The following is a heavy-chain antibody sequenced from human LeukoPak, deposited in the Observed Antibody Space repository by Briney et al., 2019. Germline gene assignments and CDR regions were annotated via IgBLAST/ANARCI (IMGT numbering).Heavy chain of an antibody. Sequence: GGSLRLSCAASGFTFWDAWMSWVRQAPGQGVEWVGHIKSKTDDGAIDYAAPVKGRFTISRDDSKNTLYLQMNSLKTEDTAVYYCTTGERRYDSSGYYPYYFDYWGQGTLATVSS. D-gene: IGHD3-22*01. CDR2: IKSKTDDGAI. V-gene: IGHV3-15*01. CDR1: GFTFWDAW. CDR3: TTGERRYDSSGYYPYYFDY. J-gene: IGHJ4*02.